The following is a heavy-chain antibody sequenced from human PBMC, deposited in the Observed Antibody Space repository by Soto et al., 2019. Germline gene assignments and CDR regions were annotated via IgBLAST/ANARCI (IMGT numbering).Heavy chain of an antibody. V-gene: IGHV3-74*01. CDR2: INSDGSST. CDR3: AREGEYYDFWSGYPTHFDY. J-gene: IGHJ4*02. CDR1: GFTFSSYW. D-gene: IGHD3-3*01. Sequence: GGSLRLSCAASGFTFSSYWMHWVRQAPGKGLVWVSRINSDGSSTSYADSVKGRFTISRDNAKNTLYLQMNSLRAEDTAVYYCAREGEYYDFWSGYPTHFDYWGQGTLVTVSS.